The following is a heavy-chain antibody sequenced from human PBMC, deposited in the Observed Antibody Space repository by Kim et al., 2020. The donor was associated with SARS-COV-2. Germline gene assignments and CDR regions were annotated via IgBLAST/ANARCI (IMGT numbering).Heavy chain of an antibody. CDR1: GFTFSSYG. CDR2: ISYDGSNK. J-gene: IGHJ4*02. V-gene: IGHV3-30*18. CDR3: AKDSSGYYDFWSGYDRHY. D-gene: IGHD3-3*01. Sequence: GGSLRLSCAASGFTFSSYGMHWVRQAPGKGLEWVAVISYDGSNKYYADSVKGRFTISRDNSKNTLYLQMNSLRAEDTAVYYCAKDSSGYYDFWSGYDRHYWGQGTLVTVSS.